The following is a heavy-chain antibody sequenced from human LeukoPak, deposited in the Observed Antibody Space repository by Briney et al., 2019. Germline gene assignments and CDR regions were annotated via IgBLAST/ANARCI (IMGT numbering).Heavy chain of an antibody. CDR2: IGGSGGST. CDR3: AKDFDSGGSYDGAHS. D-gene: IGHD3-22*01. CDR1: GFTFSSYA. Sequence: SGGSLRLSCAVSGFTFSSYAMSWVRQAPGKGLEWVSGIGGSGGSTYYADSVKGRFTISRDNSKNTLYLQMNSLRAEDTAVYYCAKDFDSGGSYDGAHSWGQGALVTVSS. V-gene: IGHV3-23*01. J-gene: IGHJ4*02.